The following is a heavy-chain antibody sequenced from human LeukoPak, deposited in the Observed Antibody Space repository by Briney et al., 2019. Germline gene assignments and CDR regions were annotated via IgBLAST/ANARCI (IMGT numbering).Heavy chain of an antibody. Sequence: TSSETLSLTCTVSSGSISNGDYYWSWIRQPPGKGLEWLGYTSRSGRTWHNPSLKSRVTISVDRSKNQFSLKLTSVTAADTAVYYCVRDLSPGAFNIWGQGTMVTVSS. CDR1: SGSISNGDYY. J-gene: IGHJ3*02. CDR2: TSRSGRT. CDR3: VRDLSPGAFNI. D-gene: IGHD5/OR15-5a*01. V-gene: IGHV4-30-2*01.